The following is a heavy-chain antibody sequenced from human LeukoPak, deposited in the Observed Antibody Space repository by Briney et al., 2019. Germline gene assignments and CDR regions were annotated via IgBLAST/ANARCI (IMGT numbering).Heavy chain of an antibody. J-gene: IGHJ4*02. V-gene: IGHV3-23*01. CDR3: AKGGGVNTPSDY. D-gene: IGHD3-3*01. CDR1: GFNFRNYA. CDR2: SSASGGST. Sequence: GGSLRLFCAASGFNFRNYAINWVRQAPTKGLEWVSISSASGGSTYYADSVKSRFTISRDNSKNILYLEMNSLRAEDTAVYYCAKGGGVNTPSDYWGQGTLVTVSS.